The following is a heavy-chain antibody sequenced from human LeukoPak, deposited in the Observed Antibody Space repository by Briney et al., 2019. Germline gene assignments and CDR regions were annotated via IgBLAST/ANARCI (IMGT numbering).Heavy chain of an antibody. Sequence: SETLSLTCTVSGGSISSYYWSWIRQPPGKGLEFVASVQYSGFGYKSPSLRSRVAVSTDTSKNQFSLRLESVTAADTAVYFCVRGVSNDWYFDLWGSGTLVSISS. CDR3: VRGVSNDWYFDL. CDR2: VQYSGFG. V-gene: IGHV4-59*04. CDR1: GGSISSYY. D-gene: IGHD3-3*01. J-gene: IGHJ2*01.